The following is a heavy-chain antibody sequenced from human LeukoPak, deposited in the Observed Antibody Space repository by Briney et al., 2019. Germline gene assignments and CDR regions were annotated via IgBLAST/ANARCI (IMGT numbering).Heavy chain of an antibody. D-gene: IGHD3-10*01. CDR2: INHSGST. CDR3: ASWVVRGLRYYGMDV. J-gene: IGHJ6*02. V-gene: IGHV4-34*01. Sequence: TSETLSLTCAVYGGSFSGYYWSWIRQPPGKGLEWIGEINHSGSTNYNPSLKSRVTISVDTSKNQFSLKLSSVTAADTAVYYCASWVVRGLRYYGMDVWGQGTTVTVSS. CDR1: GGSFSGYY.